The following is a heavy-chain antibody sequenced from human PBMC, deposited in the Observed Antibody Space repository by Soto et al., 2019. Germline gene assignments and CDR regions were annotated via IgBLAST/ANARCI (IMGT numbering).Heavy chain of an antibody. CDR2: VYYSGAT. CDR1: GDSMATGGHY. J-gene: IGHJ4*02. D-gene: IGHD3-16*01. V-gene: IGHV4-31*03. CDR3: ARDKDLQPTVWGF. Sequence: SETLSLTCTVSGDSMATGGHYYNWIRQVPGKGLEWIGYVYYSGATHYTPSLRARATIPRDTSKNQFSLRLISVTAADTALYYCARDKDLQPTVWGFWGQGIQVTVSS.